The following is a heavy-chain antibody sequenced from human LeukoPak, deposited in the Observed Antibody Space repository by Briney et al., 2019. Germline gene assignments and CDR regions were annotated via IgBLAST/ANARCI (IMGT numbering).Heavy chain of an antibody. CDR2: INSDGSST. Sequence: PGGSLRLSCAASGFTFSSYWMHWVRHAPGKGLVWVSRINSDGSSTSYADSVKGRFTISRDNAKNTLYLQMNSLRAEDTAVYYCARASSGWNKYYYYYYGMDVWGQGTTVTVSS. CDR1: GFTFSSYW. V-gene: IGHV3-74*01. CDR3: ARASSGWNKYYYYYYGMDV. J-gene: IGHJ6*02. D-gene: IGHD6-19*01.